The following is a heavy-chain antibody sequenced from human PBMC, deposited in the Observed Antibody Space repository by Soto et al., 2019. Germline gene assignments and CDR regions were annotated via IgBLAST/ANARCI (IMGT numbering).Heavy chain of an antibody. CDR1: GASTVSHYH. V-gene: IGHV4-31*02. Sequence: QVQLQESGPGLVKPSQTLSLTCSVSGASTVSHYHWTWIRQPPGKGLEWMGYIFTTGTTFYNPSLPSRLSISTDTSGNHFSLELRSVTAADTAVYYCALALGPTTGLDYWGQGTLVTVAS. J-gene: IGHJ4*02. CDR3: ALALGPTTGLDY. CDR2: IFTTGTT. D-gene: IGHD1-26*01.